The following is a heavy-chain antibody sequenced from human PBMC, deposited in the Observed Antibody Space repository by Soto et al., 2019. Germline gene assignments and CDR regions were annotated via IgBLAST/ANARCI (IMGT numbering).Heavy chain of an antibody. CDR2: IRSKAYGGTT. D-gene: IGHD3-10*01. Sequence: PGGSLRLSCPASGFTFGDYAMSWFRQAPGKGLEWVGFIRSKAYGGTTEYAASVKGRFTISRDDSKSIAYLQINSLKTEDTAVYYCTRDRARLLWFGESSENFDYWGQGTLVTVSS. V-gene: IGHV3-49*03. J-gene: IGHJ4*02. CDR1: GFTFGDYA. CDR3: TRDRARLLWFGESSENFDY.